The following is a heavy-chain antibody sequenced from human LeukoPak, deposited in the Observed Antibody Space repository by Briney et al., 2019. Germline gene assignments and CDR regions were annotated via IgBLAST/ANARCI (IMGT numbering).Heavy chain of an antibody. V-gene: IGHV3-43D*03. J-gene: IGHJ3*02. Sequence: GGSLRLSCAASGFTFDDYAMHWVRQAPGKGLEWVSLISWDGGSTYYADSVKGRFTISRDNSKNSLYLQMNSLRAEDTAVYYCAKFGVDIVATHAFDIWGQGTMVTVSS. CDR2: ISWDGGST. CDR3: AKFGVDIVATHAFDI. CDR1: GFTFDDYA. D-gene: IGHD5-12*01.